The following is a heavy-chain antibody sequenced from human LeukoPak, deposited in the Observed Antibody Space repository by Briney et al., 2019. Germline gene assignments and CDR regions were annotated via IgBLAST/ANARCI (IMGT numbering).Heavy chain of an antibody. CDR1: GGTFISNA. D-gene: IGHD4-11*01. V-gene: IGHV1-69*04. J-gene: IGHJ5*02. CDR3: ASGRMTTETTYCFDP. CDR2: IIPIFGIT. Sequence: ASVKVSCKASGGTFISNAITWVRQAPGQGLEWMGRIIPIFGITDYAQKFQGRVTITADKSTSTAYMESSSLRSEDTAVYYCASGRMTTETTYCFDPWGQGTLITVSS.